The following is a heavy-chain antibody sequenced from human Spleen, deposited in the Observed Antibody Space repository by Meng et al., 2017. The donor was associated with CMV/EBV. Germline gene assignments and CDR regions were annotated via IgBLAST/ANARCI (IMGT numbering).Heavy chain of an antibody. Sequence: GGSLRLSCAASGFTFSSYAMSWVRQAPGKGLEWVSAISAGGGSTYYLDSVKGRFTISRDNSKNTLYLQMNGLRAEDTAVYFCAKDLSGYSGYDSVFDYWGPGTLVTVSS. CDR3: AKDLSGYSGYDSVFDY. V-gene: IGHV3-23*01. CDR2: ISAGGGST. J-gene: IGHJ4*02. CDR1: GFTFSSYA. D-gene: IGHD5-12*01.